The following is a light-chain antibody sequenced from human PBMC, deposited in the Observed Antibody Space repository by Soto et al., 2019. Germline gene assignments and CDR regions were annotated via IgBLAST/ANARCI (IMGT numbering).Light chain of an antibody. CDR2: AAS. Sequence: DIQMTQTPSSLSASVGDRVTITCRASQSISSYLNWYQQKPGKAPNLLIYAASSLRSGVPSRFSGSGSGTDFTLTISSLQPEDFATYYCQQSYSTPLTFGPGTKVDI. J-gene: IGKJ3*01. V-gene: IGKV1-39*01. CDR3: QQSYSTPLT. CDR1: QSISSY.